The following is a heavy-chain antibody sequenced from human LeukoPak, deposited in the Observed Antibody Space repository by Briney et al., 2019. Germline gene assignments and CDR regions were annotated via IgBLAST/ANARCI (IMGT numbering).Heavy chain of an antibody. Sequence: SETLSLTCAVSGASISGSYWSWIRQPPGKGLEWIGYMYYSGITNSSPSLKSRLTISLDTSKNQFSLRLRSVTAADTAVYYCARHPDSVAGFDSWGQGALVSVSS. CDR1: GASISGSY. D-gene: IGHD3-16*01. CDR3: ARHPDSVAGFDS. CDR2: MYYSGIT. J-gene: IGHJ4*02. V-gene: IGHV4-59*08.